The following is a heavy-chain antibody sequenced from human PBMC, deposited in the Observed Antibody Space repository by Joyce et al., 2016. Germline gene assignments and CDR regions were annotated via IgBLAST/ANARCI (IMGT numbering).Heavy chain of an antibody. V-gene: IGHV3-23*01. CDR1: GFNFRNYA. D-gene: IGHD3-10*01. Sequence: EVQLLESGGNLVQPGGSLRLSCSASGFNFRNYAMSWVLQAPGKGVEWVSSMRGTCCRTYYAYSVKGRFTISRDNSKNTLYLQMNSLRAGDTAVYYCAKERGSWVGELGGDSNWFDPWGQGTLVTVSS. CDR3: AKERGSWVGELGGDSNWFDP. J-gene: IGHJ5*02. CDR2: MRGTCCRT.